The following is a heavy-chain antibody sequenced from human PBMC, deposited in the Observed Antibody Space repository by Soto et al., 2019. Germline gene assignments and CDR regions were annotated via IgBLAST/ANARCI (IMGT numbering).Heavy chain of an antibody. CDR1: GFTFSSYA. CDR3: ARDRDVDYNWFDP. V-gene: IGHV3-30-3*01. D-gene: IGHD4-17*01. J-gene: IGHJ5*02. CDR2: ISYDGSNK. Sequence: QVQLVESGGGVVHPGRSLRLSCAASGFTFSSYAMHWVRQAPGKRLEWVAVISYDGSNKYYADSVKGRFTISRDNSKNTLYLQMNSLRAEDTAVYYCARDRDVDYNWFDPWGQGTLVTVSS.